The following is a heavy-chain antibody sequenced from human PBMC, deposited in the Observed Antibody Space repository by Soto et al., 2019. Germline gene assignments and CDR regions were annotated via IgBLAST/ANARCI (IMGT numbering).Heavy chain of an antibody. Sequence: GGSLRLSCAASGFTFTRYSMNWVRQAPGKGLEWVSSTSSTTNYIYYADSMKGRFTVSRDNAKNSVYLDMNSLSAEDTAVYYCARESEDLTSNFDYWGQGTLVTVSS. V-gene: IGHV3-21*01. CDR1: GFTFTRYS. J-gene: IGHJ4*02. CDR3: ARESEDLTSNFDY. CDR2: TSSTTNYI.